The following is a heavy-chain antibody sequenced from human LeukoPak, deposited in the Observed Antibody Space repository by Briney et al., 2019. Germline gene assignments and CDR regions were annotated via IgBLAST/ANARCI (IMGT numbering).Heavy chain of an antibody. D-gene: IGHD1-1*01. CDR3: ARTVIHALVQNGGYYYYYYMDV. V-gene: IGHV1-2*02. CDR2: INPNSGGT. Sequence: ASVKVSCKASGYTFTGYYMHWVRQAPGQGLERMGWINPNSGGTNYAQKFQGRITMTTDTSISTAYMELRRLRTDDTAVYYCARTVIHALVQNGGYYYYYYMDVWGKGTTVTVSS. CDR1: GYTFTGYY. J-gene: IGHJ6*03.